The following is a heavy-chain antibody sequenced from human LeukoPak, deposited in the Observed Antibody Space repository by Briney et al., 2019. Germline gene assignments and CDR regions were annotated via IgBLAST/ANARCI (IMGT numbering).Heavy chain of an antibody. CDR1: GFTFSNAW. Sequence: GGSLRLSCVASGFTFSNAWMSWVRQAPGKGLEWVGRIKSKTDGGTTGYAAPVKGRFTISRDDSKNTLYLQMNSLRAEDTAVYYCAKDYSIVRLRYYYGTDVWGQGTTVTVSS. V-gene: IGHV3-15*01. D-gene: IGHD2-8*01. CDR3: AKDYSIVRLRYYYGTDV. CDR2: IKSKTDGGTT. J-gene: IGHJ6*02.